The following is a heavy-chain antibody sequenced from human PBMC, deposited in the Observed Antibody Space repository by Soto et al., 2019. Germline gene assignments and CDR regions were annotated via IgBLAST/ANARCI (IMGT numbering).Heavy chain of an antibody. CDR1: GFTFSSYG. Sequence: GGSLRLSCAASGFTFSSYGMHWVRQAPGKGLEWVAVISYDGSNKYYADSVKGRFTISRDNSKNTLYLQMNSLRAEDTAVYYCAKEWYSSPSDSFDYWGQGTLVTVSS. CDR2: ISYDGSNK. J-gene: IGHJ4*02. CDR3: AKEWYSSPSDSFDY. V-gene: IGHV3-30*18. D-gene: IGHD6-13*01.